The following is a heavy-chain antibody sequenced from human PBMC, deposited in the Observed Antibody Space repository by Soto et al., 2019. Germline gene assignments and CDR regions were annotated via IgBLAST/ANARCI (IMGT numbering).Heavy chain of an antibody. J-gene: IGHJ6*02. CDR2: IKSDGSGT. CDR3: ARASYYYYGMDV. CDR1: GFTFSGYW. V-gene: IGHV3-74*03. Sequence: GGSLRLSCAASGFTFSGYWMHWVRQAPGKGLEWVSRIKSDGSGTTYADSVKGRFSISRDNAKNTVYLQMDSLRVEDTAVYYCARASYYYYGMDVWGQGTTVTVSS.